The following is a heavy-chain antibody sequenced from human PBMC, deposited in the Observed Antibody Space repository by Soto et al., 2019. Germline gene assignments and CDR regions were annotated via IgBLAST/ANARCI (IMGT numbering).Heavy chain of an antibody. J-gene: IGHJ4*02. Sequence: EVQLLESGGGLVQPGGTLTLSCAASGFTLSHYWMHWVRQVPGRGLVWVSRLNYDGSSTHYADFVRGRFTISRDNAKNTLYLQMSSLRVEDTAIYYCVRSSFGCFDYWGQGTVVTVSS. D-gene: IGHD5-18*01. CDR1: GFTLSHYW. CDR3: VRSSFGCFDY. V-gene: IGHV3-74*01. CDR2: LNYDGSST.